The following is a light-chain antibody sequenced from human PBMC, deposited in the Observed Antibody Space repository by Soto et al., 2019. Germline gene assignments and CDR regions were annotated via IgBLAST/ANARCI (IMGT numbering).Light chain of an antibody. CDR1: QGVTRK. CDR2: GAS. Sequence: DIVMTQPPATLSVAPGERVTFSCRASQGVTRKLAWYQHKPGQAPRLLISGASTGATGIPARFSGSGSGTEFTLTVSSLQSDDCAIYYCQQYHTWPITFGGGTKVDIK. J-gene: IGKJ4*01. V-gene: IGKV3-15*01. CDR3: QQYHTWPIT.